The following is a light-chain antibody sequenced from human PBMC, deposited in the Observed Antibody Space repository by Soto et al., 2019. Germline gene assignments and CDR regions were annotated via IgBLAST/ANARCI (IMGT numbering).Light chain of an antibody. V-gene: IGKV1-9*01. CDR2: FAS. Sequence: DIQLTQSPSFLSASEGDIVTIACRASQGIGNLLAWYQQKPGKGPKLLICFASTLQSGVPSRFTGSGSGTEFTLTISSLQPEDFGTYYCQQFNSYPRTFGQGTKVEIK. CDR1: QGIGNL. CDR3: QQFNSYPRT. J-gene: IGKJ1*01.